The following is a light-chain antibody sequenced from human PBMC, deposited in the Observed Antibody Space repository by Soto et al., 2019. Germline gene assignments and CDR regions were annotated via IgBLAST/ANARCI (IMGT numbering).Light chain of an antibody. V-gene: IGLV2-14*03. Sequence: QSALTQPASVSGSPGQSITISCTGTSSDVGAYNFVSWYQQHPGKAPKLMLYDVNIRPSGVSNRFSGSKSGNTASLTISGLQDEDEADYYCTSWTTSNTMIFGGGTKVTVL. CDR3: TSWTTSNTMI. CDR2: DVN. J-gene: IGLJ2*01. CDR1: SSDVGAYNF.